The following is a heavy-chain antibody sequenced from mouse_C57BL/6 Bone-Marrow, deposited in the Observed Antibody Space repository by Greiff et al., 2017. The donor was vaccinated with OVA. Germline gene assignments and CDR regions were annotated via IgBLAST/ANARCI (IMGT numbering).Heavy chain of an antibody. D-gene: IGHD2-3*01. V-gene: IGHV1-4*01. CDR2: INPSSGYT. CDR3: ARRLLQAMDY. Sequence: VQLQQSGAELARPGASVKMSCKASGYTFTSYTMHWVKQRPGQGLEWIGYINPSSGYTKYNQKFKDKATLTADKSTSTAYMQLSSLKAEDAAVYYSARRLLQAMDYWGQGTAVTVTS. CDR1: GYTFTSYT. J-gene: IGHJ4*01.